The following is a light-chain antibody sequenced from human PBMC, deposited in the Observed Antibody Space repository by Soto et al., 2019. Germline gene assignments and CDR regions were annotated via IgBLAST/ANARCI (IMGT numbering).Light chain of an antibody. CDR2: GVT. Sequence: QAVVTQPASVSGSPGQSITISCTGTGSDIGNYNLVSWYQEHPGKAPTLIIYGVTKRPSGVSRRFSGSKSGNTASLTISGLQAEDEADYFCCSYACVTSVIFGGGTKLTVL. CDR3: CSYACVTSVI. CDR1: GSDIGNYNL. V-gene: IGLV2-23*02. J-gene: IGLJ2*01.